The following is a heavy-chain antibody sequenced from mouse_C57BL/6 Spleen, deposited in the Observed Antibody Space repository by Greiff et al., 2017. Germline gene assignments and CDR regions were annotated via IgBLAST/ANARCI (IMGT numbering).Heavy chain of an antibody. V-gene: IGHV1-82*01. CDR2: IYPGDGDT. CDR1: GYAFSSSW. D-gene: IGHD1-1*01. Sequence: VQLQQSGPELVKPGASVKMSCKASGYAFSSSWMNWVKQRPGKGLEWIGRIYPGDGDTNYNGKFKGKATLTAEKSSSTAYMQLSSRTSEYSAVYFCARSRGYGSSYFDYWGQDTTLTVSS. CDR3: ARSRGYGSSYFDY. J-gene: IGHJ2*01.